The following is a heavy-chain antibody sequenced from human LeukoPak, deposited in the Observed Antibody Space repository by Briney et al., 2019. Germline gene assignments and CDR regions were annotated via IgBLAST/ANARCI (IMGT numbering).Heavy chain of an antibody. CDR2: IYYSGST. J-gene: IGHJ3*02. Sequence: SETLSLTCTVSSGSISSYYWSWIRQPPGKGLEWIGYIYYSGSTNYNPSLKSRVTISVDTSKNQFSLKLSSVSAADTAVYYCARGKTYYDISKDAFDIWGQGTMVTVSS. D-gene: IGHD3-22*01. V-gene: IGHV4-59*01. CDR1: SGSISSYY. CDR3: ARGKTYYDISKDAFDI.